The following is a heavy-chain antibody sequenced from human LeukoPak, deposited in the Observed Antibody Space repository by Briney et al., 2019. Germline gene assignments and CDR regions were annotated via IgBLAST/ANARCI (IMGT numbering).Heavy chain of an antibody. J-gene: IGHJ4*02. CDR3: ARGRSAYYYEY. CDR2: IYYSGST. Sequence: PSETLSLTCTVSGGSISSHYWSWIRQPPGKGLEWIGCIYYSGSTNYNPSLKSRVTISVDTSKNQFSLKLSSVTAADTAVYYCARGRSAYYYEYWGQGTLVTVSS. V-gene: IGHV4-59*11. CDR1: GGSISSHY.